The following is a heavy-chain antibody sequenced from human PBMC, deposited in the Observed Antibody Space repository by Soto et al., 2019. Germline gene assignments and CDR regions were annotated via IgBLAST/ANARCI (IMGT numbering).Heavy chain of an antibody. CDR3: ARDSLRFSEHLSKDYFDY. Sequence: QVHLVESGGGVVQPGRSLRLSCAASGFTFSSYGMHWVRQAPGKGLEWVAVLWYDGSNEYYADSVRGRFTISRVNSKNTLYLQMNSLRGEDTGVYYCARDSLRFSEHLSKDYFDYWGQGTLVTVSS. CDR2: LWYDGSNE. D-gene: IGHD3-3*01. CDR1: GFTFSSYG. V-gene: IGHV3-33*08. J-gene: IGHJ4*02.